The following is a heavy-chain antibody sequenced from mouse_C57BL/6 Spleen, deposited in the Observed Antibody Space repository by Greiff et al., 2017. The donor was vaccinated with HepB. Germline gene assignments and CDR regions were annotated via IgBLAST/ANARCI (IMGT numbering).Heavy chain of an antibody. D-gene: IGHD1-1*02. V-gene: IGHV5-6*01. J-gene: IGHJ4*01. CDR1: GFTFSSYG. CDR2: ISSGGSYT. CDR3: ARGGGNYDAMDY. Sequence: DVHLVESGGDLVKPGGSLKLSCAASGFTFSSYGMSWVRQTPDKRLEWVATISSGGSYTYYPDSVKGRFTISRDNAKNTLYLQMSSLKSEDTAMYYCARGGGNYDAMDYWGQGTSVTVSS.